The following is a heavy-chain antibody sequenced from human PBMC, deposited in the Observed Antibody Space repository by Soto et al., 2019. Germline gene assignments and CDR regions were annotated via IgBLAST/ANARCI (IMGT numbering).Heavy chain of an antibody. Sequence: QVRLQEWGPGLVKPSQTLSLKCSVSGGSITTGGRYWSWIRQLPGKGLEWIGDIYYSGNTYYNATLKSRVTISVDAAKNQFSLKLSSVTAADTAVYYCAQALVFTGGDGFDIWGQGRLVTVSS. CDR3: AQALVFTGGDGFDI. D-gene: IGHD1-1*01. V-gene: IGHV4-31*02. CDR1: GGSITTGGRY. J-gene: IGHJ3*02. CDR2: IYYSGNT.